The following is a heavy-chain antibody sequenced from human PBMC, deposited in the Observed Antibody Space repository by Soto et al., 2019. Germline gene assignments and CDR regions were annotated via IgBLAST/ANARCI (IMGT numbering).Heavy chain of an antibody. Sequence: SETLSLTCSVSGDSISNLDYFCTWIRQPPGQALEYIGYIYKSATTYYNPSFESRVAISVDTSKSQFSLNVTSMTAADTAVYFCARGRYCLTGRCFPNWFDSWGQGALVTVSS. CDR3: ARGRYCLTGRCFPNWFDS. V-gene: IGHV4-30-4*01. CDR2: IYKSATT. CDR1: GDSISNLDYF. D-gene: IGHD7-27*01. J-gene: IGHJ5*01.